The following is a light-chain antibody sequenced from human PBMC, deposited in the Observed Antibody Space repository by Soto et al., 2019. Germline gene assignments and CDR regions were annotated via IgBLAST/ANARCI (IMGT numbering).Light chain of an antibody. CDR3: QQYNNWPYT. V-gene: IGKV3-15*01. J-gene: IGKJ2*01. CDR2: GAS. Sequence: EIVMMQSPASLSVSAGERATLSCRASQSVSSNLAWYQQIPGQAPRLLIYGASSRATGVPARFSGSGSGTEFTLSISSLQSEDFAVYYCQQYNNWPYTCGQGTKLEIK. CDR1: QSVSSN.